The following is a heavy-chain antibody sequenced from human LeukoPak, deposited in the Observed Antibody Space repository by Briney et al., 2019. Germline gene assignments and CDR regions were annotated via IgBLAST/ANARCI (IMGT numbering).Heavy chain of an antibody. CDR3: APLDSYSYYGGSLGGY. J-gene: IGHJ4*02. Sequence: GGSLRLSCAASGFTFSSYVMSWVRQAPGKGLEWVSVISGSGGSTYYADSVKGRFTISRDNSKNTLYLQMNSLRAEDTALYYSAPLDSYSYYGGSLGGYWGQGTLVTVSS. CDR1: GFTFSSYV. D-gene: IGHD4-11*01. V-gene: IGHV3-23*01. CDR2: ISGSGGST.